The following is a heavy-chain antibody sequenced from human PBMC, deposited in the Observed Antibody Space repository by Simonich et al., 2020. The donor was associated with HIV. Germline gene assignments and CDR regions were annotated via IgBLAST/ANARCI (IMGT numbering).Heavy chain of an antibody. J-gene: IGHJ4*02. CDR2: INHSGST. Sequence: QVQLQQWGAGLLKPSETLSLTCAVYGGSFSGYYWSWIRQPPGKGLEWIGEINHSGSTNNNPSPKSRVTISVDTSKNQFSLKLSSVTAADTAVYYCARRHPTTVTTPYFDYWGQGTLVTVSS. V-gene: IGHV4-34*01. D-gene: IGHD4-17*01. CDR1: GGSFSGYY. CDR3: ARRHPTTVTTPYFDY.